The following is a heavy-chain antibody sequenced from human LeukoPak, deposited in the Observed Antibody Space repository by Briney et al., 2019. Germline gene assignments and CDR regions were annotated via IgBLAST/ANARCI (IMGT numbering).Heavy chain of an antibody. D-gene: IGHD4-17*01. CDR3: ARGGYGAHMG. J-gene: IGHJ4*02. CDR2: INSDGSTT. CDR1: GFTFSSYW. V-gene: IGHV3-74*01. Sequence: GGALRLSCAAPGFTFSSYWMHWVRQAPGKGRVWVSGINSDGSTTSYADSVKGRFTISRDNAKNTLYLQMNSLRAEDTAVYYCARGGYGAHMGWGQGTLVTVSS.